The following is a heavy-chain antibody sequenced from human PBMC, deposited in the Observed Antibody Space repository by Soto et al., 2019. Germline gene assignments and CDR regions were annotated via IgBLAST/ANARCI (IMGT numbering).Heavy chain of an antibody. V-gene: IGHV4-59*01. D-gene: IGHD1-26*01. CDR3: ARVRPNRELFDY. CDR2: IYYTGKT. J-gene: IGHJ4*02. CDR1: GGSLTNFY. Sequence: QVQLQESGPGLLKPSETLSLTCTGSGGSLTNFYWGWIRQPPGKGLKWIGDIYYTGKTNYNPSLKRRVAMSVDTSKDQFSLRLTSVTAAETALYFCARVRPNRELFDYWGQGTMITASS.